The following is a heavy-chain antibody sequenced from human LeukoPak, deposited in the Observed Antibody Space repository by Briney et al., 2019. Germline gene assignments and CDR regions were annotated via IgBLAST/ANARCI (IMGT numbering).Heavy chain of an antibody. D-gene: IGHD3-9*01. V-gene: IGHV1/OR15-1*04. CDR1: GYIFTDYY. J-gene: IGHJ4*02. CDR2: INPNSGGT. CDR3: ARDSRNYDILTGYYGRYPDY. Sequence: ASVKVSCKASGYIFTDYYMHWVRRAPGQELGWMGRINPNSGGTNYAQKFQGRVTMTRDTSISTVYMELSSLRSEDTAVYYCARDSRNYDILTGYYGRYPDYWGRGTLVTVSS.